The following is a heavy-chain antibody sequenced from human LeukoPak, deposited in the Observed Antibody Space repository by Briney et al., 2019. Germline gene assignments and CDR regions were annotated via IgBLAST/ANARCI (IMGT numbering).Heavy chain of an antibody. V-gene: IGHV1-2*02. CDR2: INPNSGGT. CDR1: GYTFTGYY. D-gene: IGHD5-24*01. CDR3: ARDFPRPAQEIPGAEYFQH. J-gene: IGHJ1*01. Sequence: VASVKVSCKASGYTFTGYYMHWVRQAPGQGLEWMGWINPNSGGTNYAQKFQGRVTMTRDTSISTAYMELSRLRSDDTAVYYCARDFPRPAQEIPGAEYFQHWGQGTLVTVSS.